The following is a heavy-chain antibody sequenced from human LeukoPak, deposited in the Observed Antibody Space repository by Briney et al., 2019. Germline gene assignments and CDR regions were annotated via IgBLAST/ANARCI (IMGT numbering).Heavy chain of an antibody. CDR1: GFTFSSYS. J-gene: IGHJ6*02. CDR3: ARFISSGYSSSWYENYYGMDV. D-gene: IGHD6-13*01. Sequence: GGSLRLSCAASGFTFSSYSMNWVRQAPGKGLEWVSSISSSSSYIYYADSVKGRFTISRDNAKNSLYLQMNSPRAEDTAAYYCARFISSGYSSSWYENYYGMDVWGQGTTVTVSS. CDR2: ISSSSSYI. V-gene: IGHV3-21*01.